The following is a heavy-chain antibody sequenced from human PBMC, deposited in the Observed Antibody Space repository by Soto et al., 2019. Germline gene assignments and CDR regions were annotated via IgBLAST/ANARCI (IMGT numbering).Heavy chain of an antibody. CDR2: ISNEGRNK. Sequence: QVQLVESGGGVVQPGRSLRLSGAPSGFTFSSYGMHWVRQAPGKGLEWVAVISNEGRNKYYADSVKGRFTISRDNSKNTLYLQMNSLRAEDTAVYYCAKCVGGYDDDYGMDVRGQGTTVTVSS. CDR1: GFTFSSYG. J-gene: IGHJ6*02. D-gene: IGHD5-12*01. CDR3: AKCVGGYDDDYGMDV. V-gene: IGHV3-30*18.